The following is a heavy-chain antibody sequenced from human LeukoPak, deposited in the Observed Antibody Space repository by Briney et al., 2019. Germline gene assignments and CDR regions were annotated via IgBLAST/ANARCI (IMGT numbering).Heavy chain of an antibody. J-gene: IGHJ4*02. CDR1: GFTFKDYA. CDR3: AKVDYTYNFDY. CDR2: ITGTT. V-gene: IGHV3-23*01. D-gene: IGHD5-24*01. Sequence: GGSLRLSCAASGFTFKDYAMSWVRQAPGKGLEWVSTITGTTYYADSVKGRFTISRDNSKNTLYLQMNSLTAEDTAVFYCAKVDYTYNFDYWGQGTLVTVSS.